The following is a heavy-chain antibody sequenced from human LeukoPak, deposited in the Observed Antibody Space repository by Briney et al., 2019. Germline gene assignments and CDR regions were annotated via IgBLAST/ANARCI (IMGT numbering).Heavy chain of an antibody. CDR3: ARRVGRYFGERAYYYNYMDV. CDR1: GGSFSGYY. CDR2: INHSVST. J-gene: IGHJ6*03. V-gene: IGHV4-34*01. Sequence: PSETLSLTCAVYGGSFSGYYWSWIRQPPGKGLEWIGEINHSVSTKYNPSLKRRVSISVDTSKNQFSLKLSSVPAADTAVYYCARRVGRYFGERAYYYNYMDVWGKGTTVTISS. D-gene: IGHD3-10*01.